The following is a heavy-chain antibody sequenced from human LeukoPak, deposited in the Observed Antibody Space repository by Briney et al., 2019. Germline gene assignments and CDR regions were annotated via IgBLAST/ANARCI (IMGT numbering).Heavy chain of an antibody. Sequence: SETLSLTCTVSGGSISSYYRSWIRQPPGKGLEWIGYIYYSGSTNYNPSLKSRVTISVDTSKNQFPLKLSSVTAADTAVYYCARVTSRPGAYGDHFDYWGQGTLVTVSS. J-gene: IGHJ4*02. D-gene: IGHD4-17*01. CDR1: GGSISSYY. CDR3: ARVTSRPGAYGDHFDY. CDR2: IYYSGST. V-gene: IGHV4-59*01.